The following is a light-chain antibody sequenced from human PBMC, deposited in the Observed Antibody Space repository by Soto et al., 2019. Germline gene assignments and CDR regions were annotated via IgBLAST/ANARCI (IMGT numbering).Light chain of an antibody. V-gene: IGKV1-33*01. CDR3: QQYENLVS. Sequence: DIQMTQSPSSLSASVGDRVTITCQASQAISNFLNWYQHKPGKAPKLLIYDASNLETGVPSRFSGSGFGTDFTFTISSLQPEDFATYYCQQYENLVSFGQGTKLEIK. CDR2: DAS. CDR1: QAISNF. J-gene: IGKJ2*01.